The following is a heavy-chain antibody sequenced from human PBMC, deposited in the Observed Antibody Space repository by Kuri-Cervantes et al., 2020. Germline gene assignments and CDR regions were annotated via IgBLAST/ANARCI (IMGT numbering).Heavy chain of an antibody. Sequence: ESLKISCAVYGGSFSGYYWSWIRQPPGKGLEWIGEIKHSGSTNYNPSLKSRVTISVDTSKNQFFLKLSSVTAADTAVYYCARGRWFLDYWGQGTLVTVSS. J-gene: IGHJ4*02. CDR3: ARGRWFLDY. CDR2: IKHSGST. V-gene: IGHV4-34*01. D-gene: IGHD2-15*01. CDR1: GGSFSGYY.